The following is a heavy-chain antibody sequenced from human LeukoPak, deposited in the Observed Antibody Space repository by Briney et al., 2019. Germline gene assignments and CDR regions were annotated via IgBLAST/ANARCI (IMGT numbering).Heavy chain of an antibody. J-gene: IGHJ4*02. D-gene: IGHD3-22*01. CDR3: ATPLDYYDSSGFHQGGD. Sequence: LPGGSLRLSCAASGFTFSSYGMHWVRQAPGKGLEWVANIKEDGSRKNYVDSVKGRFTISRDNAENSLYLQMTSLRAEDTAMYYCATPLDYYDSSGFHQGGDWGQGTLVTVSS. V-gene: IGHV3-7*03. CDR1: GFTFSSYG. CDR2: IKEDGSRK.